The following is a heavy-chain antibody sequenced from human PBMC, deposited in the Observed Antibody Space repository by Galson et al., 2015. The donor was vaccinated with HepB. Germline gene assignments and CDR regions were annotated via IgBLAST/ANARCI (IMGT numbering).Heavy chain of an antibody. CDR1: GFTFSRYA. D-gene: IGHD2-8*01. CDR3: AKDGIMVSNNPYQLHF. J-gene: IGHJ4*02. V-gene: IGHV3-23*01. Sequence: SLRLSCAASGFTFSRYAMTWVRQAPGKGLEWISSITSNGGRTLYTNSVKGRFTISRDNSRNTVVLQLSSLRPEDTAVYYCAKDGIMVSNNPYQLHFWGQGTLVSVSS. CDR2: ITSNGGRT.